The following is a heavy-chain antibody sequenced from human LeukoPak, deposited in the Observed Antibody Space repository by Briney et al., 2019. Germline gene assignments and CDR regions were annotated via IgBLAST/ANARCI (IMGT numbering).Heavy chain of an antibody. CDR2: ISSSSSYI. V-gene: IGHV3-21*04. J-gene: IGHJ4*02. Sequence: PGGSLRLSCAASGFTFSSYSMNWVRQAPGKGLEWVSSISSSSSYIYYADSVKGRFTISRDNAKNSLYLQMNSLRAEDMALYYCAKGVVAGIVSGSLAFDYWGQGTLVTVSS. CDR1: GFTFSSYS. CDR3: AKGVVAGIVSGSLAFDY. D-gene: IGHD6-19*01.